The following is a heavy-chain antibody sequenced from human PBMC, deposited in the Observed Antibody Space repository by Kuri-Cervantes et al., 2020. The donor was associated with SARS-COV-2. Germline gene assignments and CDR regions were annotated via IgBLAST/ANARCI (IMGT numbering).Heavy chain of an antibody. J-gene: IGHJ5*02. CDR1: GFTFSSYW. V-gene: IGHV3-74*01. CDR3: AREGTVTHLIKYTNWFDP. D-gene: IGHD4-17*01. CDR2: INSDGSST. Sequence: GESLKISCAASGFTFSSYWMHWVRQAPGKGLVWVARINSDGSSTSYADSVKGRFTTSRDNTKNTLYLQMNSLRAEDTAVYYCAREGTVTHLIKYTNWFDPWGQGTLVTVSS.